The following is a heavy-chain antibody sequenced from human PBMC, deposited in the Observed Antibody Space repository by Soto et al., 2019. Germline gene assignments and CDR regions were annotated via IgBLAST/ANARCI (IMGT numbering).Heavy chain of an antibody. D-gene: IGHD3-16*02. Sequence: EVQLVESGGGLVKPGGSLRLSCAASGFTLSSYSMNWVRQAPGKGLEWVSSISSSSSYIYYADSVKGRFTISRDNAKNSLYLQMNSLRAEDTAVYYCARFRPPAFGGVIVSGFDYWGQGTLVTVSS. CDR3: ARFRPPAFGGVIVSGFDY. V-gene: IGHV3-21*01. CDR2: ISSSSSYI. CDR1: GFTLSSYS. J-gene: IGHJ4*02.